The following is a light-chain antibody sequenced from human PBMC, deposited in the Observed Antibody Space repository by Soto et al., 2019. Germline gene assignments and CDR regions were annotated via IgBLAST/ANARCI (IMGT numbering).Light chain of an antibody. Sequence: ETVLTQSPATLSLSPGERATLSCRASQSVRSYLGWYQQKPGQAPRLLIYDVSNRATGIPARFSGSGSGTDFTLTISSLEPEDFAVYYCQHRSNWPLTFVGGTKVEIK. V-gene: IGKV3-11*01. CDR2: DVS. J-gene: IGKJ4*01. CDR3: QHRSNWPLT. CDR1: QSVRSY.